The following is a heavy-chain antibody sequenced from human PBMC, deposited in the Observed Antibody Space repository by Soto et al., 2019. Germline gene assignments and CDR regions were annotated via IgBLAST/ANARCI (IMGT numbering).Heavy chain of an antibody. J-gene: IGHJ4*02. Sequence: ASVKVSCKASAYTFNSYYMDWVRQAPGQGLEWMGIVNPSGGSTSYAQKFQGRVTMTRDTSTSTVYMELSSLRSEDTAVYYCARVDRVATFDYWGQGTLVTVSS. D-gene: IGHD5-12*01. V-gene: IGHV1-46*02. CDR2: VNPSGGST. CDR1: AYTFNSYY. CDR3: ARVDRVATFDY.